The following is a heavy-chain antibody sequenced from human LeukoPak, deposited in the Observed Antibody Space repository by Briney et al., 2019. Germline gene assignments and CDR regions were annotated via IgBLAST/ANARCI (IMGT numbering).Heavy chain of an antibody. CDR2: IYYSGST. Sequence: SGTLSLTCTVSGGSISSSSYYWGWIRQPPGKGLEGIGSIYYSGSTYYNPSLKSRVTISVDTSKNQFSLKLSSVTAADTAVYYCARLAVAAAGTFDYWGQGTLVTVSS. J-gene: IGHJ4*02. CDR1: GGSISSSSYY. CDR3: ARLAVAAAGTFDY. V-gene: IGHV4-39*01. D-gene: IGHD6-13*01.